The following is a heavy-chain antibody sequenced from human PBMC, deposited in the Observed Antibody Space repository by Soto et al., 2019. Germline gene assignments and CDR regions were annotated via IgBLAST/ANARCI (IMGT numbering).Heavy chain of an antibody. CDR2: INPNSGGT. Sequence: GASVKVSCKASGYTFTGYYMHWVRQAPGQGLEWMGWINPNSGGTNYAQKFQGWVTMTRDTSISTAYMELSRLRSDDTAVYYCARDMGTSAWGYYYYGMDVWGQGTTVTVSS. V-gene: IGHV1-2*04. D-gene: IGHD5-12*01. J-gene: IGHJ6*02. CDR3: ARDMGTSAWGYYYYGMDV. CDR1: GYTFTGYY.